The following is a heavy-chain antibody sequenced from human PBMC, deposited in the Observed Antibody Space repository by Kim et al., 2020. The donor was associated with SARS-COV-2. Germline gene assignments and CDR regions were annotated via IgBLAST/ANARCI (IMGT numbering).Heavy chain of an antibody. CDR2: IYYSGST. CDR3: ARHRTYYYGSGTDFDY. J-gene: IGHJ4*02. V-gene: IGHV4-59*08. CDR1: GGSISSYY. D-gene: IGHD3-10*01. Sequence: SETLSLTCTVSGGSISSYYWSWIRQPPGKGLEWIGYIYYSGSTNYNPSLKSRVTISVDTSKNQFSLKLSSGTAADTAVYYCARHRTYYYGSGTDFDYWGQGTLVTVSS.